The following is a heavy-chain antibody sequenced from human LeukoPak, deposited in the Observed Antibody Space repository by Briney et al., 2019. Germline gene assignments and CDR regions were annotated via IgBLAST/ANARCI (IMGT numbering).Heavy chain of an antibody. CDR1: GGSISSSSYY. V-gene: IGHV4-39*07. D-gene: IGHD4-23*01. Sequence: SETLSLTCTVSGGSISSSSYYWVWIRQPPGTGLEWIGSIYYSGSTYYNPSLKSRVTISVDTSKNQFSLKLSSVTAADTAVYYCARDPRLRWYFDYWGQGTLVTVSS. CDR3: ARDPRLRWYFDY. J-gene: IGHJ4*02. CDR2: IYYSGST.